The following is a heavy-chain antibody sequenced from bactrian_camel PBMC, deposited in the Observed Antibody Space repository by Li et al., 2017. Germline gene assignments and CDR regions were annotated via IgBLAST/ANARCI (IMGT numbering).Heavy chain of an antibody. CDR3: AADLQWAMCLSDKLDFPF. Sequence: VQLVESGGGLVLPGGSLRLSCAASNSTSGSICTTCGMAWYRQPPGKERELVSIIGDDGTPNYADSVKGRFTISKDNAKNTLYLQMNSLSPEDTAMYYCAADLQWAMCLSDKLDFPFWGEGTQVTV. V-gene: IGHV3S53*01. CDR2: IGDDGTP. D-gene: IGHD2*01. CDR1: NSTSGSICTTCG. J-gene: IGHJ6*01.